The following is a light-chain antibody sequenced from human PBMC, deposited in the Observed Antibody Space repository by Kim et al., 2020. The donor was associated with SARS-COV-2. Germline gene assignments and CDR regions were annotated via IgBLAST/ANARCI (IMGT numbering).Light chain of an antibody. Sequence: AFVGDRVTITCRASQSISIYLNWYQQKPGKAPKALISAASSLQSGVPSRFSGSGSGTDFTLTISSLQPEDFATYYCQQSHSNPRTFGQGTKVDNK. CDR2: AAS. CDR3: QQSHSNPRT. CDR1: QSISIY. V-gene: IGKV1-39*01. J-gene: IGKJ1*01.